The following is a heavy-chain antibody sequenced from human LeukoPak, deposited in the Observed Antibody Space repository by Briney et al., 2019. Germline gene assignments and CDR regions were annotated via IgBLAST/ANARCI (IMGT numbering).Heavy chain of an antibody. J-gene: IGHJ4*02. CDR2: IRSKANSYAT. D-gene: IGHD5-12*01. CDR3: TRLGGGYGELDN. CDR1: GFTFSGSA. V-gene: IGHV3-73*01. Sequence: GGSLRLSCAASGFTFSGSAMHWVRQASGKGLEWVGHIRSKANSYATAYAAPVRGRFTISRDDSKNTAYLQMSSLKTEDTAVYYCTRLGGGYGELDNWGQGTLVTVSS.